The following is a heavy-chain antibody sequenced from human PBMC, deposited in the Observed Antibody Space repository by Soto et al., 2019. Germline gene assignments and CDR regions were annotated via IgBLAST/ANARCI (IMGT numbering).Heavy chain of an antibody. V-gene: IGHV3-53*01. Sequence: LGLSCAASGFTVSSNYMSGVRQAPGKGLEWVSVIYSGGSTYYADSVKGRFTISRDNSKNTLYLQMNSLRDEDTAVYYCASSVSGYYFVYWGQGTLVTVSS. CDR2: IYSGGST. CDR3: ASSVSGYYFVY. J-gene: IGHJ4*02. D-gene: IGHD3-22*01. CDR1: GFTVSSNY.